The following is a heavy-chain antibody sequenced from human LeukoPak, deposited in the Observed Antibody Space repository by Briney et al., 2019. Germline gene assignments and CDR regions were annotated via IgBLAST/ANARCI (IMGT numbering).Heavy chain of an antibody. CDR1: GFTFSSYG. CDR3: ARDFGQHYDFWSGYSPGYYYYGMDV. V-gene: IGHV3-30*19. Sequence: PGGSLRLSCAASGFTFSSYGMHWVRQAPGKGLEWVAVIWYDGSNKYYADSVKGRFTISRDNSKNTLYLQMNSLRAEDTAVYYCARDFGQHYDFWSGYSPGYYYYGMDVWDQGTTVTVSS. D-gene: IGHD3-3*01. CDR2: IWYDGSNK. J-gene: IGHJ6*02.